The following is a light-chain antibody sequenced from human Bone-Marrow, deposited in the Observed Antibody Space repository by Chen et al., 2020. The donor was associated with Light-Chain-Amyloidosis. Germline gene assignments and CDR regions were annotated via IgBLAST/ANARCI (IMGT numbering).Light chain of an antibody. V-gene: IGLV1-40*01. Sequence: QSVLTQPPSVSGAPGPRVTISCTGTSSNIGAGYNVHWYQHLPGRAPKLLIHDDTNRPSGVPDRFSASKSGTSASLAITGLQAEDEADYYCQSYDNSLSGFYVFGTGTQVSVL. J-gene: IGLJ1*01. CDR2: DDT. CDR3: QSYDNSLSGFYV. CDR1: SSNIGAGYN.